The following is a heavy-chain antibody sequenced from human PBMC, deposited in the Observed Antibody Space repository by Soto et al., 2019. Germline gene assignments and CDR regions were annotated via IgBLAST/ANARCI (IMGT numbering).Heavy chain of an antibody. Sequence: SETLSLTCAVYGGSFSGYYWTWIRQPPGTGLEWIGEINHSGSTNYNPSLKSRVIISVDTSKNQFSLNLKSVPAADTAVYYCARAGVGGSDFVHWGQGTQVTVFS. D-gene: IGHD1-26*01. CDR1: GGSFSGYY. CDR2: INHSGST. V-gene: IGHV4-34*01. J-gene: IGHJ4*02. CDR3: ARAGVGGSDFVH.